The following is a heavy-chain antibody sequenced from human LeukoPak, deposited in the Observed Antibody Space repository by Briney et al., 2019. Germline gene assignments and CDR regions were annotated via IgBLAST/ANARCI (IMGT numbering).Heavy chain of an antibody. CDR2: IWYDGSNK. Sequence: GGSLRLSCAASGFTFSSYGMHWVRQAPGKGLEWVAVIWYDGSNKYYADSVKGQFTISRDNSKNTLYLQMNSLRAEDTAVYYCARTYSSFFSFDYWGQGTLVTVSS. D-gene: IGHD6-6*01. V-gene: IGHV3-33*01. J-gene: IGHJ4*02. CDR1: GFTFSSYG. CDR3: ARTYSSFFSFDY.